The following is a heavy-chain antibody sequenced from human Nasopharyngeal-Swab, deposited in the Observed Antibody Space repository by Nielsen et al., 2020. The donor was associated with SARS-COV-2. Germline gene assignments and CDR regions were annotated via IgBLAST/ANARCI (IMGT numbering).Heavy chain of an antibody. V-gene: IGHV3-64*01. J-gene: IGHJ6*02. Sequence: GGSLRLSCAASGFTFSSYAMHWVRQAPGKGLEYVSAISSNGGSTYYANSVKGRFTISRDNSKNTLYLQMNSLRAEDTAVYYCARLFLGMDVWGQGTTVTVSS. D-gene: IGHD2-21*01. CDR2: ISSNGGST. CDR1: GFTFSSYA. CDR3: ARLFLGMDV.